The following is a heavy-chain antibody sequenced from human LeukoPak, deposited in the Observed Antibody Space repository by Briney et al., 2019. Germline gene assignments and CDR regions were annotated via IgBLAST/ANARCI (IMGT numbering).Heavy chain of an antibody. V-gene: IGHV4-39*07. D-gene: IGHD3-22*01. CDR3: ARDDSSGSP. J-gene: IGHJ5*02. CDR2: MYYSGST. Sequence: PSETLSLTRTVSGGSISSSSYYWGWIRQPPGKGLEWIGSMYYSGSTYQNPSLKSRVTISGDTSKNQFSLKLSSVTAADTAVYYCARDDSSGSPWGQGTLVTVSS. CDR1: GGSISSSSYY.